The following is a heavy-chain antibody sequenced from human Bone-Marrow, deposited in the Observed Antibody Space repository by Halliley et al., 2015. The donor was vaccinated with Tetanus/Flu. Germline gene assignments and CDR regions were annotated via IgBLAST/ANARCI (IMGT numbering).Heavy chain of an antibody. CDR1: GYSFTTNW. CDR3: ARHRGWFVADY. CDR2: INPGDSDT. Sequence: QLVQSGAEMKKPGESLKISCEASGYSFTTNWIGWVRQMPGEGLEWMGIINPGDSDTRYSPSFEGRVYISADKSVSTAYLQWRSLNASDPAVYYCARHRGWFVADYWGQGTPVTVSS. D-gene: IGHD2-15*01. V-gene: IGHV5-51*01. J-gene: IGHJ4*02.